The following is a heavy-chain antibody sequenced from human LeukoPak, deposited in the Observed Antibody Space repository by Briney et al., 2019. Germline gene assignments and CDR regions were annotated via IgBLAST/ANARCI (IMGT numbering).Heavy chain of an antibody. CDR1: GDSVSTNSAA. J-gene: IGHJ6*03. D-gene: IGHD2-2*01. CDR3: ARGVWDIVVVSASRAYYYYTDV. Sequence: SQTLSLTCAISGDSVSTNSAAWNWIRQSPSRGLEWLGRTYYRSKWHTDYAVSVKSRITFKPDTSKNQFSLQLRSVTPEDTAVYYCARGVWDIVVVSASRAYYYYTDVWGKGTTVTVS. CDR2: TYYRSKWHT. V-gene: IGHV6-1*01.